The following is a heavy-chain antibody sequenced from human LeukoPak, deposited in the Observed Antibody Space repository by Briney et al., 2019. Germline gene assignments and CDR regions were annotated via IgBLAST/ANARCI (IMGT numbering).Heavy chain of an antibody. V-gene: IGHV1-2*04. J-gene: IGHJ5*02. CDR1: GYTFTGCY. Sequence: ASVKVSCKASGYTFTGCYMHWVRQAPGQGLEWMGWINPNSGGTNYAQKFQGWVTMTRDTSISTAYMELSRLRSDDTAVYYCARGAIAAAEVMKYSWFDPWGQGTLVTVSS. CDR2: INPNSGGT. CDR3: ARGAIAAAEVMKYSWFDP. D-gene: IGHD6-13*01.